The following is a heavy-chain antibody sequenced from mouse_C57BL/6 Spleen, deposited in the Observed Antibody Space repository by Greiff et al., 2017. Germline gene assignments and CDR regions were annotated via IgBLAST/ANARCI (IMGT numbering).Heavy chain of an antibody. V-gene: IGHV1-15*01. CDR1: GYTFTDYE. J-gene: IGHJ2*01. CDR3: TFHFDY. Sequence: VQLLQSGAELVRPGASVTLSCKASGYTFTDYEMHWVQQTPVHGLEWIGAIDPETGGTAYNQTFKGKAILTADKSSSTAYMELRSLTSEDSAVYYCTFHFDYWGQGTTLTVSS. CDR2: IDPETGGT.